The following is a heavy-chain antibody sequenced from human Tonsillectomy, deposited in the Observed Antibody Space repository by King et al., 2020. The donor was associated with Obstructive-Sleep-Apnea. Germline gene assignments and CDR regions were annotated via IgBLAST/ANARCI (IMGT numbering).Heavy chain of an antibody. CDR3: ARGEGGRGGMYYFDY. V-gene: IGHV3-21*01. J-gene: IGHJ4*02. Sequence: VQLVESGGGLVNPGGSLRLSCAASGFTFSAYTMNWVRQAPGKGLEWVSSISSISSYLYYADSVKGRFTISRDNAKNSLYLQMNNLRAEDTAVYYCARGEGGRGGMYYFDYWGRGTLVTVSS. CDR1: GFTFSAYT. D-gene: IGHD3-10*01. CDR2: ISSISSYL.